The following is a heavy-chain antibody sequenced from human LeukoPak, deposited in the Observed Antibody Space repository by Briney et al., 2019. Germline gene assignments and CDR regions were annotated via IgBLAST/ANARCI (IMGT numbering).Heavy chain of an antibody. V-gene: IGHV4-34*01. CDR3: ARDGGYCTNGVCYIWFDP. Sequence: SETLSLTCAVYGGSFSGYYWSWIRQPPGKGLEWIGEINHSGSTNYNPSLTSRVTISVDTPKNQFSLNLSSVTAADTAVYYCARDGGYCTNGVCYIWFDPWGQGTLVTVSS. CDR2: INHSGST. CDR1: GGSFSGYY. D-gene: IGHD2-8*01. J-gene: IGHJ5*02.